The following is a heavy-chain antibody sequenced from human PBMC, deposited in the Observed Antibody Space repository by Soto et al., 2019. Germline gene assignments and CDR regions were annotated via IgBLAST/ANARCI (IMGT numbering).Heavy chain of an antibody. CDR2: ISSSSSYT. CDR1: GFTFSDYY. V-gene: IGHV3-11*06. CDR3: ARVMYSSGWYYFDY. J-gene: IGHJ4*02. Sequence: QVQLVESGGGLVKPGGSLRLSCAASGFTFSDYYMSWIRQAPGKGLEWVSYISSSSSYTNYADSVKGRFTISRDNAKNSVYLQMNSLRAEDTAVYYCARVMYSSGWYYFDYWGQGTLVTVSS. D-gene: IGHD6-19*01.